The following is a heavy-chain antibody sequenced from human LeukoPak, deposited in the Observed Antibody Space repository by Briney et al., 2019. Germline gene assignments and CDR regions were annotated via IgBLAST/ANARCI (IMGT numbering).Heavy chain of an antibody. CDR3: ARDEGDY. CDR2: ISYDGSNK. V-gene: IGHV3-30-3*01. CDR1: GFTFSSYA. J-gene: IGHJ4*02. Sequence: GGSLRLSCAASGFTFSSYAMHWVRQAPGKGLEWVAVISYDGSNKYYADSVKGRFTISRDNSKNTLYLQVNSLRAEDTAVYYCARDEGDYWGQGTLATVSS.